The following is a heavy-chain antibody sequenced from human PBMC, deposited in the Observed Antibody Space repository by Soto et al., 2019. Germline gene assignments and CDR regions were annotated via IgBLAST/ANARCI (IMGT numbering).Heavy chain of an antibody. J-gene: IGHJ4*02. Sequence: QVQLQESGPGLVKPSQTLSLTCTVSGGSITTGGYYWSWIRQHPGKGLEWIGYIYYSGSTSYNPSLKSRIPKSVETSKNQFSRKLNSVTAADTAVYYCARDDTRAGYDYWGQGTLVTVSS. D-gene: IGHD5-18*01. V-gene: IGHV4-31*03. CDR3: ARDDTRAGYDY. CDR2: IYYSGST. CDR1: GGSITTGGYY.